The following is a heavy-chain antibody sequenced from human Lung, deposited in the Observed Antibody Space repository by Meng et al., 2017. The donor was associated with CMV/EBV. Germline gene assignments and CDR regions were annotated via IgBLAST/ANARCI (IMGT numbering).Heavy chain of an antibody. Sequence: ASVKVSCKASGYTFTGYYMHWVRQAPGQGLEWMGWINPNSGGTNYAQKFQGRVTMTRDTSISTAYMELNSLRAEDTAVYYCAREMGLRYDYWGQGTLVTVSS. J-gene: IGHJ4*02. CDR1: GYTFTGYY. CDR2: INPNSGGT. V-gene: IGHV1-2*02. D-gene: IGHD5-12*01. CDR3: AREMGLRYDY.